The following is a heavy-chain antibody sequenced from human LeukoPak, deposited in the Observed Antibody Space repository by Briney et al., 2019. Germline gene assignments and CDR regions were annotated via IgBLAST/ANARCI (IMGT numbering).Heavy chain of an antibody. CDR2: ISAYNGNT. J-gene: IGHJ4*02. Sequence: ASVEVSCKASGGTFSSYAISWVRQAPGQGLEWMGWISAYNGNTNYAQKLQGRVTMTTDTSTSTAYMELRSLRSDDTAVYYCARSDYYGSGSYLDYWGQGTLVTVSS. V-gene: IGHV1-18*01. CDR1: GGTFSSYA. D-gene: IGHD3-10*01. CDR3: ARSDYYGSGSYLDY.